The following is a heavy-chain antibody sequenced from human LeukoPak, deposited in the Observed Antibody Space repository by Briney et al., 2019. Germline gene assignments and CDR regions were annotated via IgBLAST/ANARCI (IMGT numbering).Heavy chain of an antibody. CDR1: GGSISSGGYY. CDR2: IYYSGST. D-gene: IGHD3-10*01. J-gene: IGHJ3*02. CDR3: ARTLLGDGAFDI. Sequence: SQTPSLTCTVSGGSISSGGYYWSWIRQHPGKGLGWIGYIYYSGSTYYNPSLKSRVTISVDTSKNQFSLKLSSVTAADTAVYYCARTLLGDGAFDIWGQGTMVTVSS. V-gene: IGHV4-31*03.